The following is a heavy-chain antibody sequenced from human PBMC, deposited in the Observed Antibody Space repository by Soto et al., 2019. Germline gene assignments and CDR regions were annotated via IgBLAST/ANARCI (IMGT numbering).Heavy chain of an antibody. CDR1: GGSISNFY. CDR3: ARGSLSTKTANALDV. V-gene: IGHV4-59*01. Sequence: QVQLQESGPGLVKPSETLSLTCTVSGGSISNFYWSWIRQSPGKGLEWIGYGYMYYSGNTNYNPSLESRVTISVDTSKNQISLKLTSVTAEDTALYYCARGSLSTKTANALDVWGPGTMVTVSS. J-gene: IGHJ3*01. CDR2: MYYSGNT. D-gene: IGHD2-21*02.